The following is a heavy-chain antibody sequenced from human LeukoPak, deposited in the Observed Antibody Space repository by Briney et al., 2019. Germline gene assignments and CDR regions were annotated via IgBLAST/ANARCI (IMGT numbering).Heavy chain of an antibody. CDR2: IYHSGST. CDR1: GASISSNDYY. Sequence: SETLSLTCTVSGASISSNDYYWGWIRQPPGKGLEWIGSIYHSGSTKYNPSLKSRVTISVDTSKNQFSLNLRSVTAADTAVYFCARASTTFDDWGQGTLVTVSS. D-gene: IGHD1-14*01. V-gene: IGHV4-39*07. CDR3: ARASTTFDD. J-gene: IGHJ4*02.